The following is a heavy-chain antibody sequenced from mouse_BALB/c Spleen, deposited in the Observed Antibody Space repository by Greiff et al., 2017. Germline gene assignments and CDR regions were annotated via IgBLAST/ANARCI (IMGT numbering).Heavy chain of an antibody. CDR2: IDPENGNT. Sequence: VQLQQSGAELVRPGALVKLSCKASGFNIKDYYMHWVKQRPEQGLEWIGWIDPENGNTIYDPKFQGKASITADKSSSTAYMQLSSLTSEDSAVYFCAREVRLAYWGQGTLVTVSA. CDR1: GFNIKDYY. J-gene: IGHJ3*01. D-gene: IGHD2-14*01. CDR3: AREVRLAY. V-gene: IGHV14-1*02.